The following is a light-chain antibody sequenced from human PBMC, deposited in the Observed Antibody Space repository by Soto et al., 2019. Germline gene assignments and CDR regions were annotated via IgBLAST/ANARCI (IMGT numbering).Light chain of an antibody. CDR2: EDN. Sequence: NFMLTQPHSVSESPGKTVTISCTRSSGNIASNYVQWYQQRPGSAPTTVIYEDNQRPSGVPDRFSGSIDSSSNSASLTISGLKTGDDADYYCQSCDSNNVVFGGGTKLTVL. J-gene: IGLJ2*01. CDR1: SGNIASNY. V-gene: IGLV6-57*04. CDR3: QSCDSNNVV.